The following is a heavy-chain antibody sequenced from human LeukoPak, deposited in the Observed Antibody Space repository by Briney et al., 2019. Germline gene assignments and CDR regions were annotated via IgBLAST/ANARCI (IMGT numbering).Heavy chain of an antibody. Sequence: GASVKVSCKASGCTFTSYAMNWVRQAPGQGLEWMGWINTNTGNPTYAQGFTGRFVFSLDTSVSTAYLQISSLKAEDTAVYHCARARTHYYYNYMDVWGKGTTVTVSS. V-gene: IGHV7-4-1*02. CDR3: ARARTHYYYNYMDV. CDR1: GCTFTSYA. J-gene: IGHJ6*03. CDR2: INTNTGNP.